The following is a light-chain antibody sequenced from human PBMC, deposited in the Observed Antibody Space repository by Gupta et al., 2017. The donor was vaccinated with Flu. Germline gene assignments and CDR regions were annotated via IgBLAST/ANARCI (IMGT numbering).Light chain of an antibody. CDR3: EQGNILPCI. CDR1: QEIHNS. J-gene: IGKJ2*02. V-gene: IGKV1-33*01. Sequence: DMQMSQSPSSLSASVGDRVTITCQASQEIHNSLNWYQQKPGKAPKLLVYDASKVQTGVPSRFSGSGSGTNFTFTIGSRQPEDFGTYHCEQGNILPCIFGQGTKMEIK. CDR2: DAS.